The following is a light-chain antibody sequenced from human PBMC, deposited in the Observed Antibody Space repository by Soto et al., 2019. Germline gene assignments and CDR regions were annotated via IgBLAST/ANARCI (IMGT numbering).Light chain of an antibody. V-gene: IGKV1-6*01. CDR2: AAS. CDR3: LQDYNYPYT. Sequence: AIQMTQSPSSLSASIGDRVTITCWASQDIRTDLAWYQQKPGTAPKLLIFAASNLRNGVPLRFSGSGSGTDFTLTISSLQPEDLATYYCLQDYNYPYTFGQGTKLEIK. CDR1: QDIRTD. J-gene: IGKJ2*01.